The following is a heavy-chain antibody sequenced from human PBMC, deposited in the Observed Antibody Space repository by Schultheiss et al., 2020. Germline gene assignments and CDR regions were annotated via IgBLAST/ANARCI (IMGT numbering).Heavy chain of an antibody. D-gene: IGHD4-17*01. CDR2: IYTSGST. J-gene: IGHJ4*02. Sequence: SETLSLTCTVSGGSISSGSYYWSWIRQPVGKGLEWIGRIYTSGSTNYNPSLKSRVTISVDTSKNQFSLKLSSVTAADTAVYYCARERFTVTTIDYWGQGTLVTVSS. CDR3: ARERFTVTTIDY. CDR1: GGSISSGSYY. V-gene: IGHV4-61*02.